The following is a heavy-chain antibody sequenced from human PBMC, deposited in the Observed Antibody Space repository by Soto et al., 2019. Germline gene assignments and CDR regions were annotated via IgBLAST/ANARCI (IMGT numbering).Heavy chain of an antibody. V-gene: IGHV4-30-2*01. J-gene: IGHJ5*02. Sequence: QLLLQESGSGLVRPSQTLSLTCAVSGGSLTNAGYSWTWIRRAPGQGLEWIVHIYHTGNAYYNPSLKSRVTISLDMSKSHFSLNLTSAIAADTAIYYCARNWNYVGMNWFDPWGQGALVTVSS. CDR1: GGSLTNAGYS. D-gene: IGHD1-7*01. CDR2: IYHTGNA. CDR3: ARNWNYVGMNWFDP.